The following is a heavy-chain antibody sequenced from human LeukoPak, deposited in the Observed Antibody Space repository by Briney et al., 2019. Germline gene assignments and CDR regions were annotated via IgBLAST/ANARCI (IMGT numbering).Heavy chain of an antibody. V-gene: IGHV4-31*03. D-gene: IGHD1-7*01. Sequence: PSQTLSLTCTVSGGSISSGGYYWSWIRQHPGKGLEWIGYIYYSGSTYYNPSLKSRVTISVDTSKNQFSLKLSSVTAAVTAVYYCARLLGTVTTYDYWGQGTLVTVSP. CDR1: GGSISSGGYY. CDR3: ARLLGTVTTYDY. J-gene: IGHJ4*02. CDR2: IYYSGST.